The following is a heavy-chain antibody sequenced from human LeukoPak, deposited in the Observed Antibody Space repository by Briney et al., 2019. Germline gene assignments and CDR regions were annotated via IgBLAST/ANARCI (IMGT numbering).Heavy chain of an antibody. J-gene: IGHJ6*03. CDR3: ARDYASSKRGFYFYMDV. D-gene: IGHD3-10*01. V-gene: IGHV6-1*01. Sequence: SQTLSLTCAISGDSVSSNNAAWNWMGQSPPRGLEWLGRTYYRSRWYNDYAVSVKSRVIISPDTSKNQFSLQLNSVTPEDTALYFCARDYASSKRGFYFYMDVWGKGTTVTVSS. CDR2: TYYRSRWYN. CDR1: GDSVSSNNAA.